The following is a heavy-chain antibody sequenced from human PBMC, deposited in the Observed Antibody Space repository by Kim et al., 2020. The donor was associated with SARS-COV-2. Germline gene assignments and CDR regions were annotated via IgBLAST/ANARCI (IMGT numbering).Heavy chain of an antibody. J-gene: IGHJ4*02. Sequence: KYSQKFQGRVTITRDTSASTAYMELSSLRSEDTAVYYCARVGGYSLTGDYWGQGTLVTVSS. D-gene: IGHD2-15*01. V-gene: IGHV1-3*01. CDR3: ARVGGYSLTGDY.